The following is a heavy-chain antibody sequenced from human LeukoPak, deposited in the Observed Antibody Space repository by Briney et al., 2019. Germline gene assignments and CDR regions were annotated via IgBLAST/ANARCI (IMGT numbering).Heavy chain of an antibody. Sequence: GGSRRLSFPAFGFTFSNYGMHWFRQAPGKGLEWVAVISYDGSNKYYADSVKGRFTISRDNSKNTLYLQMNSLRAEDTAVYYCAILPTAMVIDYWGQGTLVTVSS. CDR3: AILPTAMVIDY. J-gene: IGHJ4*02. V-gene: IGHV3-30*03. D-gene: IGHD5-18*01. CDR2: ISYDGSNK. CDR1: GFTFSNYG.